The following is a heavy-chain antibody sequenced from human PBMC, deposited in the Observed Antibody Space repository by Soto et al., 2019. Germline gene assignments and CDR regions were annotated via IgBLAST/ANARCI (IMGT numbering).Heavy chain of an antibody. CDR2: IIPIFGTA. Sequence: VKVSCKASGGTFSSYAISWVRQAPGQGLEWMGGIIPIFGTANYAQKFQGRVTITADKSTSTAYMELSSLRSEDTAVYYCARTYYYDSSGYRGPMDVWGQGTTVTVSS. V-gene: IGHV1-69*06. J-gene: IGHJ6*02. CDR1: GGTFSSYA. CDR3: ARTYYYDSSGYRGPMDV. D-gene: IGHD3-22*01.